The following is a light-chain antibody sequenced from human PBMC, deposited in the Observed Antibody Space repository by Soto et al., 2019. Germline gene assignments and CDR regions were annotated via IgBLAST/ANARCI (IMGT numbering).Light chain of an antibody. V-gene: IGKV3-15*01. J-gene: IGKJ1*01. Sequence: EIVMTQSPATLSVSPGERVTLSCRASQSVSSNLAWYQQKPGQTPRLLIYDASTGATGIPARFSGSGSGTEFTLTISSLQSEDFAVYYCQQHNNWPRTFGQGTKVEIK. CDR3: QQHNNWPRT. CDR1: QSVSSN. CDR2: DAS.